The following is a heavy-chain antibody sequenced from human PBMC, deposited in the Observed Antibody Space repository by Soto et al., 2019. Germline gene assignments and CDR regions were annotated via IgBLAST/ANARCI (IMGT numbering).Heavy chain of an antibody. CDR3: ARETLGYCTNGVCMNWFDP. V-gene: IGHV4-31*03. CDR1: GGSISSGGYY. D-gene: IGHD2-8*01. J-gene: IGHJ5*02. Sequence: PSETLSLTCTVSGGSISSGGYYWSWIRQHPGKGLEWIGYIYYSGSTYYNPSLKSRVTISVDTSKNQFSLKLSSVTAADTAVYYCARETLGYCTNGVCMNWFDPWGQGTLVTVSS. CDR2: IYYSGST.